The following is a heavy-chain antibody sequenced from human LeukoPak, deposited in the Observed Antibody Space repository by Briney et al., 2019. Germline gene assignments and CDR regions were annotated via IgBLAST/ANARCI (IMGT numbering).Heavy chain of an antibody. V-gene: IGHV1-69*13. CDR2: IIPIFGTA. CDR3: AKWIQLNWFDP. Sequence: SVKVSCKASEYTFINYYIHWVRQAPGQGLEWMGGIIPIFGTANYAQKFQGRVTITADESTSTAYMELSSLRSEDTAVYYCAKWIQLNWFDPWGQGTLVTVSS. CDR1: EYTFINYY. D-gene: IGHD5-18*01. J-gene: IGHJ5*02.